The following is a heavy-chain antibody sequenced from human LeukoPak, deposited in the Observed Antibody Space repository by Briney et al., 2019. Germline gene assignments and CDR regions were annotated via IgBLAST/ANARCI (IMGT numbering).Heavy chain of an antibody. J-gene: IGHJ3*02. CDR2: ISACNGNT. CDR1: GYTFSSYG. CDR3: ARDYYDSSGYYGDRSGGAFDI. V-gene: IGHV1-18*01. D-gene: IGHD3-22*01. Sequence: ASVKVSCKASGYTFSSYGISWVRQAPGQGLEWMGWISACNGNTNYAQKLQGRVTMTTDTSTTTAYMELRSLRSDETAVYYCARDYYDSSGYYGDRSGGAFDIWGEGTMVTVSS.